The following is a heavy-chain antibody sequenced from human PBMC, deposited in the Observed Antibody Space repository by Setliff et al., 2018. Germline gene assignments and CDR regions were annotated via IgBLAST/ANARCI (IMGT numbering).Heavy chain of an antibody. Sequence: GASVKVSCKTSGYTFSDYGIAWVRQAPGQGLEWMGWISVHTGNTFYSPKFHGRVTLTTDTSTSTAYMELRSLGSDDTAVCYCSRLVRFCIRTSCQRLSGGEFWGQGTLVTVSS. CDR3: SRLVRFCIRTSCQRLSGGEF. CDR1: GYTFSDYG. CDR2: ISVHTGNT. J-gene: IGHJ4*02. D-gene: IGHD2-2*01. V-gene: IGHV1-18*04.